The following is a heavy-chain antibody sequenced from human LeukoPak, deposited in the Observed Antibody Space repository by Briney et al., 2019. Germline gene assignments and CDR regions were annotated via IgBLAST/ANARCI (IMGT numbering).Heavy chain of an antibody. J-gene: IGHJ1*01. D-gene: IGHD3-22*01. CDR1: GGTFSSYA. Sequence: ASVKVSCKASGGTFSSYAISWVRQAPGQGLEWMGGINPIFGTANYAQKFQGRVTITADESTSTAYMELSSLGSEDTAVYYCARGPNYYDSSGYYYFQHWGQGTLVTVSS. V-gene: IGHV1-69*01. CDR3: ARGPNYYDSSGYYYFQH. CDR2: INPIFGTA.